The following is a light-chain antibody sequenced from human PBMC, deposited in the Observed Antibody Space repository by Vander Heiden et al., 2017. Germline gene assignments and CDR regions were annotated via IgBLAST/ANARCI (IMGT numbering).Light chain of an antibody. Sequence: ETVLTQSPATLSLSPGERATLSCRASQSVSSYLAWYQQKPGQAPRLLIYDASNRATGIPARFSGSGSGTDFTLTISSLEPEDFAVYYWQQRSNLLTFGGGTKVEIK. V-gene: IGKV3-11*01. J-gene: IGKJ4*01. CDR1: QSVSSY. CDR3: QQRSNLLT. CDR2: DAS.